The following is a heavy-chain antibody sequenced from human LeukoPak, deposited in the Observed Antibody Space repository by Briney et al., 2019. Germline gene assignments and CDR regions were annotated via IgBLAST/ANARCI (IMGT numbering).Heavy chain of an antibody. Sequence: GGSLRLSCTASGFTFSSYAMSWVRQAPGKGLEWVSVISGSGGSTYYADSVKGRFTISRDNSKNTLYLQMNSLRADDTAVYYCAKARWVATIGDYFDYWGQGTLVTASS. CDR1: GFTFSSYA. V-gene: IGHV3-23*01. D-gene: IGHD5-12*01. J-gene: IGHJ4*02. CDR2: ISGSGGST. CDR3: AKARWVATIGDYFDY.